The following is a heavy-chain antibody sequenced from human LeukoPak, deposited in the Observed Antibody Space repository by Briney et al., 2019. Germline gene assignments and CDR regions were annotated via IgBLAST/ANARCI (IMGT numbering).Heavy chain of an antibody. V-gene: IGHV3-49*04. CDR3: IREHPNLSDP. J-gene: IGHJ5*02. CDR1: GFTFGDYA. D-gene: IGHD1-14*01. CDR2: IRSKAYGGTT. Sequence: GRSLRLSCTASGFTFGDYAMSWVRQAPGKGLEWVGFIRSKAYGGTTEYAASVKGRFTISRDDSKSIAYLQMNSLKTEDTAVYYCIREHPNLSDPWGQGTLVTVSS.